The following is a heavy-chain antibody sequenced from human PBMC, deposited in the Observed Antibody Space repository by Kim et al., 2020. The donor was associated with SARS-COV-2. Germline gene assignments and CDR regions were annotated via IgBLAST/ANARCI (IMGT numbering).Heavy chain of an antibody. CDR2: IRSSGDYT. CDR3: ARDRRKGYFGSGIYYGMDV. Sequence: GGSLRLSCAASGFTFSDYYMNWIRQAPGKGLEWISNIRSSGDYTNYADSVKGRFTISRDNAKNSLYLQMDSLRAEDTAVYYCARDRRKGYFGSGIYYGMDVWGQGTTVTVSS. J-gene: IGHJ6*02. CDR1: GFTFSDYY. D-gene: IGHD3-10*01. V-gene: IGHV3-11*06.